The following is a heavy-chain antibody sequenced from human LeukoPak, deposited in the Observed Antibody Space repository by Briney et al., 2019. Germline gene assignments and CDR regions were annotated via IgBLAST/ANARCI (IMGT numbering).Heavy chain of an antibody. V-gene: IGHV3-9*03. CDR1: GFTFDDYA. CDR3: AKGGFDWSIDAFDI. CDR2: ISWSSGSI. D-gene: IGHD3-9*01. Sequence: GGSLRLSCAASGFTFDDYAMHWVRQAPGKGLEWVSGISWSSGSIGYADSVKGRFTISRDNAKNSLYLQMNSLRAEDMALNYCAKGGFDWSIDAFDIWGQGTMVTVSS. J-gene: IGHJ3*02.